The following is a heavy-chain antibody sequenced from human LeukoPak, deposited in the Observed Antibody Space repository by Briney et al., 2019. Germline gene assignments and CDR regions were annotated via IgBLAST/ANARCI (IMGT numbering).Heavy chain of an antibody. CDR3: ARVNGSGRYPSDY. V-gene: IGHV3-48*02. CDR1: GFTFSSYS. CDR2: ISSSSSTI. Sequence: GRSLRLSCAASGFTFSSYSMNWVRQAPGKGLEWVSYISSSSSTIYYADSVKGRFTISGDNAKNSLYLQMNSLRDEDTAVYYCARVNGSGRYPSDYWGQGTLVTVSS. D-gene: IGHD3-10*01. J-gene: IGHJ4*02.